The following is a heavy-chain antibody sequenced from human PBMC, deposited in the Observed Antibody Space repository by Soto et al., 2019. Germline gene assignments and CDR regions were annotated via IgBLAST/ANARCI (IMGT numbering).Heavy chain of an antibody. CDR1: GGSISSYY. Sequence: QVQLQESGPGLVKPSETLSLTCTVSGGSISSYYWSWIRQPPGKGLEWIGYIYYRGSTNYNPSLTSRVTISVDTSKNQFSLKLSSVTAADTAVYYCARRYGGNFDYWGQGTLVTVSS. V-gene: IGHV4-59*01. J-gene: IGHJ4*02. D-gene: IGHD2-15*01. CDR3: ARRYGGNFDY. CDR2: IYYRGST.